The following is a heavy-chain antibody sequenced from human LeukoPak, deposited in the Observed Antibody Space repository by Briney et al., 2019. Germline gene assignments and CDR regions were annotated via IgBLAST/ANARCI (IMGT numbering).Heavy chain of an antibody. CDR3: ARIRIAARPGDY. CDR1: GFTFSDYN. Sequence: PGGSLRLSCAASGFTFSDYNMNWVRQAPGKGLECVAYISSGGTIYYADSVKGRFTISRDNSNNILSLQMNSLRAEDTAVYYCARIRIAARPGDYWGQGTLVTVSS. V-gene: IGHV3-69-1*01. CDR2: ISSGGTI. D-gene: IGHD6-6*01. J-gene: IGHJ4*02.